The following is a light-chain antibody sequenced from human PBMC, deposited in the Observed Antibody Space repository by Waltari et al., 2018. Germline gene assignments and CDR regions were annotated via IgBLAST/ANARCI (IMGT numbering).Light chain of an antibody. CDR3: QQRFSWPPLT. J-gene: IGKJ4*01. V-gene: IGKV3-11*01. CDR1: QPVHSY. CDR2: DTS. Sequence: EVVFTQSPATLSLSPGERATLSCRSRQPVHSYLAWYQQRPGQAPRLLIYDTSNRATGIPARFSGSGSGTDFTLTISSLEPEDFAVYYCQQRFSWPPLTFGGGTKVEVK.